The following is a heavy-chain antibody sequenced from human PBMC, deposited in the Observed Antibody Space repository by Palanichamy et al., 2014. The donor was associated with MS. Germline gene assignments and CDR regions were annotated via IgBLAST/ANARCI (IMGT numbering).Heavy chain of an antibody. CDR2: IYENATT. J-gene: IGHJ3*02. D-gene: IGHD2-8*02. Sequence: QVQLQQRGAGLLKPSETLSLTCAVEGESFKVYFWTWVRQPPGKGLEWIGHIYENATTTYISSLKSRLSTSLHTSKKQVSLTLKSVTAADTAVYYCAALGETKDTGEYHDLAEIWGQGTGVSVSS. CDR3: AALGETKDTGEYHDLAEI. CDR1: GESFKVYF. V-gene: IGHV4-34*01.